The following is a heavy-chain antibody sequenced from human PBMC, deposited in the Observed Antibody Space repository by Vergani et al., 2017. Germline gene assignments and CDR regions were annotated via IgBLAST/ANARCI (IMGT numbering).Heavy chain of an antibody. J-gene: IGHJ3*02. D-gene: IGHD3-16*01. Sequence: EVQLVESGGGLVQPGGSLRLSCAASGFTFSSYDMHWVRQATGKGLEWVSAIGTAGYTYYPGSVKGRFTISRENAKNSLYLQMNGLRAGDTAVYYCARALRDGGAFDIWGQGTMVTVSS. V-gene: IGHV3-13*01. CDR1: GFTFSSYD. CDR2: IGTAGYT. CDR3: ARALRDGGAFDI.